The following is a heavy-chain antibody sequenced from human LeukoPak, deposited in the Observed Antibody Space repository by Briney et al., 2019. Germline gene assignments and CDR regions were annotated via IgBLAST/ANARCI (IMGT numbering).Heavy chain of an antibody. CDR2: IIPIFGTA. Sequence: SVKVSCKASGGTFSSYAISWVRQAPGQGLEWMGGIIPIFGTANYAQKFQGRVTITTDESTSTAYMELSSLRSEHTAVYYCARGVTIFGAIDNWFDPWGQGALVTVSS. D-gene: IGHD3-3*01. CDR3: ARGVTIFGAIDNWFDP. V-gene: IGHV1-69*05. CDR1: GGTFSSYA. J-gene: IGHJ5*02.